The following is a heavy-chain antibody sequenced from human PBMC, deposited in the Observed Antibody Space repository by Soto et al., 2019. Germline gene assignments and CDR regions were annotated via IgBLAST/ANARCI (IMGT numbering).Heavy chain of an antibody. Sequence: NPSETLSLTCTVSGGSISSGDYYWSWIRQPPGKGLEWIGYIYYSGSTYYNPSLKSRVTISVDTSKNQFSLKLSSVTAADTAVYYCARVQGYYDFWSGYLYNWFDPWGQGTLVTVSS. J-gene: IGHJ5*02. CDR3: ARVQGYYDFWSGYLYNWFDP. CDR2: IYYSGST. V-gene: IGHV4-30-4*01. D-gene: IGHD3-3*01. CDR1: GGSISSGDYY.